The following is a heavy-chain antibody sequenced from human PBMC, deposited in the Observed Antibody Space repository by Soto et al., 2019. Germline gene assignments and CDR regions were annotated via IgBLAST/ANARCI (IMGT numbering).Heavy chain of an antibody. CDR3: VRWEDSSGWYTDDY. V-gene: IGHV1-18*01. CDR1: GYTFTSYG. J-gene: IGHJ4*02. Sequence: QVQLVQSGAEVKKPGASVKVSCKASGYTFTSYGISWVRQATGQGLEWMGWISAYNGNTNYAQKGQGRVTIPADTSTRTVYSELRSLGSDDTAVYYCVRWEDSSGWYTDDYWGQGTLVTVSS. D-gene: IGHD6-19*01. CDR2: ISAYNGNT.